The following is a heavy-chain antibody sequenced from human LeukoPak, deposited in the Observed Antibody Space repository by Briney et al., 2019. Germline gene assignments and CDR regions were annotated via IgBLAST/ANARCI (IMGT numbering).Heavy chain of an antibody. D-gene: IGHD3-22*01. V-gene: IGHV3-21*01. Sequence: GEALKISCATSGFTFSSYSMNWVRQAPGKGLEWVSSISSSSSYIYYADSVKGRFTISRDNAKNSLYLQMNSLRAEDTAVYYCASIYYYDSSGYYPYWGQGTLVTVSS. CDR2: ISSSSSYI. J-gene: IGHJ4*02. CDR3: ASIYYYDSSGYYPY. CDR1: GFTFSSYS.